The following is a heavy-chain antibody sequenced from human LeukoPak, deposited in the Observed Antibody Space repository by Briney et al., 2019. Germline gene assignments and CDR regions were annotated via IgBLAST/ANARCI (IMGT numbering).Heavy chain of an antibody. CDR1: GGSISSGSYY. V-gene: IGHV4-61*02. D-gene: IGHD5-18*01. J-gene: IGHJ4*02. CDR3: ARHVTAMGGLDY. CDR2: IYTSGST. Sequence: PSETLSLTCTVSGGSISSGSYYWSWIRQPAGKGLEWIGRIYTSGSTNYNPSLKSRVTISVDTSKNQFSLKLSSVTAADTAVYYCARHVTAMGGLDYWGQGTLVTVSS.